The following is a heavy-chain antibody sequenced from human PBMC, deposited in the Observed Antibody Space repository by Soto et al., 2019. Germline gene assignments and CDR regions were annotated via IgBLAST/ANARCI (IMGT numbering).Heavy chain of an antibody. Sequence: SETLSLTCTVSGGSVISCSYYWSWMRQPPGKRLEWIGYIYYNGSTNYNPSLKSRVTISVDTSQNQFSLKLSSVTAADTAVYYCARASIGFFTFASWGQGTLVTVSS. CDR3: ARASIGFFTFAS. D-gene: IGHD2-15*01. CDR2: IYYNGST. V-gene: IGHV4-61*01. CDR1: GGSVISCSYY. J-gene: IGHJ4*02.